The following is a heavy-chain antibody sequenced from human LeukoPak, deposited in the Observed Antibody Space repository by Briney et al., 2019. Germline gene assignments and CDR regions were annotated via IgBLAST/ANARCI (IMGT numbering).Heavy chain of an antibody. CDR1: GDSIRTYY. V-gene: IGHV4-59*01. CDR3: ARSSLTGGWFDP. CDR2: IIDTGST. Sequence: KPSETLSLTCSVSGDSIRTYYWSWIRQPPGKGLEWIGYIIDTGSTNYKPSLKTRLTMSVDVSKNQISLKLSSVTAADTAVHYCARSSLTGGWFDPWGQGTLVTVSS. J-gene: IGHJ5*02. D-gene: IGHD7-27*01.